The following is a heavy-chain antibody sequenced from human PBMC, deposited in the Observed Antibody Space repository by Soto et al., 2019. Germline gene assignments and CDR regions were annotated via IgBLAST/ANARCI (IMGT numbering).Heavy chain of an antibody. CDR1: GSTFSSYA. Sequence: GGSLRLSCAASGSTFSSYAMSWVRQAPGKGLEWVSAISGSGGSTYYADSVKGRFTISRDNSKNTLYLQMNSLRAEDTAVYYCAKDTSVAGWFYYYGMDVWGQGTTVTVSS. D-gene: IGHD6-19*01. CDR2: ISGSGGST. J-gene: IGHJ6*02. CDR3: AKDTSVAGWFYYYGMDV. V-gene: IGHV3-23*01.